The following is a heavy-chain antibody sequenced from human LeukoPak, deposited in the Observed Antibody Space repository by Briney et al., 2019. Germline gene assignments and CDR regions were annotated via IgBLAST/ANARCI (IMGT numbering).Heavy chain of an antibody. D-gene: IGHD6-13*01. Sequence: LAGGSLRLSCSASGFTFSSYAMHWVRQAPGKGLEYVSAISSNGGSTYYADSVKGRFTISRDNSKNTLCLQMSSLRAEDTAVYYCVEDRGVAAAGFDYWGQGTLVTVSS. J-gene: IGHJ4*02. CDR3: VEDRGVAAAGFDY. CDR2: ISSNGGST. CDR1: GFTFSSYA. V-gene: IGHV3-64D*06.